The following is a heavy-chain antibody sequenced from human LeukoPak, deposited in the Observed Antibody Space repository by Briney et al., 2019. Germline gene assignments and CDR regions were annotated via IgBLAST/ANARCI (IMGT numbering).Heavy chain of an antibody. V-gene: IGHV3-23*01. CDR2: ISDSGGST. J-gene: IGHJ4*02. CDR3: AKGGYSSSYYFNY. CDR1: GFTFSSYA. Sequence: GGSLRLSCAASGFTFSSYAMSWVRQAPGKGLEWVSTISDSGGSTYYADSVKGRFTISRDNSKNMLYLQMNRLRAGDTAVYYCAKGGYSSSYYFNYWGQGTLVTVSS. D-gene: IGHD6-6*01.